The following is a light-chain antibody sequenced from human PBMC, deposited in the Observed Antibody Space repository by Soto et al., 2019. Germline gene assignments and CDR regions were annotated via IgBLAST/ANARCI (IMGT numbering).Light chain of an antibody. CDR3: QTDNSAPWT. J-gene: IGKJ1*01. CDR2: VAS. CDR1: QGISNY. Sequence: DIQMTQSPSSLSASVGDRVTITCRASQGISNYLAWYQQQPGKVPKLLIYVASTLQSGVPSRFSGSGYGTDFTLTISSLQPEDVATYYCQTDNSAPWTFGQGTTVEIK. V-gene: IGKV1-27*01.